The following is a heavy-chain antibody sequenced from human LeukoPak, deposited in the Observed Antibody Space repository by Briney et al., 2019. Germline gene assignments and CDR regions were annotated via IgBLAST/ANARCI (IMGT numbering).Heavy chain of an antibody. CDR3: ARDLGNDYSFDY. CDR2: INPNSGDT. J-gene: IGHJ4*02. CDR1: GYTFIGYY. Sequence: GASVKVSCKASGYTFIGYYMHWVRQAPGQGLEWMGWINPNSGDTKYAQKFQGRVTMTRDMSTSTVYMELSSLRSEDTAVYYCARDLGNDYSFDYWGQGTLVTVSS. V-gene: IGHV1-2*02. D-gene: IGHD4-11*01.